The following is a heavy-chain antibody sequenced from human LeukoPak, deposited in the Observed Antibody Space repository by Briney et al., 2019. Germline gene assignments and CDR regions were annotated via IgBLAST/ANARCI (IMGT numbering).Heavy chain of an antibody. V-gene: IGHV1-2*02. D-gene: IGHD5-18*01. Sequence: GASVKVSCKASGYTFTGYYMHWVRQAPGQGLEWMGWINPNSGGTNYAQKFQGRVTMTRDTSICTAYMELSRLRSDDTAVYYCARDYIQWIQLWLLGYWGQGTLVTVSS. J-gene: IGHJ4*02. CDR2: INPNSGGT. CDR1: GYTFTGYY. CDR3: ARDYIQWIQLWLLGY.